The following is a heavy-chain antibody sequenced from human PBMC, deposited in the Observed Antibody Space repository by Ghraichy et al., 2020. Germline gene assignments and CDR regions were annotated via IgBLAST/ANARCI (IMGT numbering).Heavy chain of an antibody. J-gene: IGHJ4*02. CDR2: IVSNDEK. CDR3: ARGLNGYGGYDY. Sequence: SGPTLVKPTETLTLTCIVSEFSLSDARMGVGWIRQPPGQALEWLAHIVSNDEKSYGTSLNSRFTVSKDTSKSQVVLTMTNMDPVDTGTYYCARGLNGYGGYDYWGQGTLVTVSS. V-gene: IGHV2-26*01. D-gene: IGHD5-12*01. CDR1: EFSLSDARMG.